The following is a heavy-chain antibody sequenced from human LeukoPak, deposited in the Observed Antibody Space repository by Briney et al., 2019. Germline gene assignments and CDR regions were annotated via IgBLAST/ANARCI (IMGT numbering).Heavy chain of an antibody. CDR3: ARLSAYSSAYFPDS. J-gene: IGHJ4*02. D-gene: IGHD3-22*01. CDR1: GFTDGCHY. Sequence: GGSLRLSYAASGFTDGCHYMIWLRQAPGKGLEWVSIIYRGGSTNYADSVKGRFTISRDTSKNTLYLQMNSLRAEDTAVYYCARLSAYSSAYFPDSRGQGTLVTVSS. CDR2: IYRGGST. V-gene: IGHV3-66*04.